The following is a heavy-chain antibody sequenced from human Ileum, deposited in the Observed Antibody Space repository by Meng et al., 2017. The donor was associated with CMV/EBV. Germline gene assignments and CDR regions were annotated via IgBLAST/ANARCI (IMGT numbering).Heavy chain of an antibody. Sequence: TVSGASVNTDNYYWSWIRQAPGKGLEFIGYVYYSGATNYNPFFKSRVTISVDTSKNQFSLKLTSVSAADTAVYYCTRGNTALWDSDSWGQGTLVTVSS. V-gene: IGHV4-61*01. J-gene: IGHJ4*02. CDR3: TRGNTALWDSDS. CDR1: GASVNTDNYY. CDR2: VYYSGAT. D-gene: IGHD3-10*01.